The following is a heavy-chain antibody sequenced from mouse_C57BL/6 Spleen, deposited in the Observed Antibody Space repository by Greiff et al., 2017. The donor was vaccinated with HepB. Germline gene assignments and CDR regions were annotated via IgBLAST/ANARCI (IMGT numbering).Heavy chain of an antibody. V-gene: IGHV14-1*01. J-gene: IGHJ3*01. Sequence: EVKLQESGAELVRPGASVKLSCTASGFNIKDYYMHWVKQRPEQGLEWIGRIDPEDGDTEYAPKFQGKATMTADTSSNTAYLQLSSLTSEDTAVYYCTGPIYYGSSYPFAYWGQGTLVTVSA. CDR1: GFNIKDYY. CDR2: IDPEDGDT. D-gene: IGHD1-1*01. CDR3: TGPIYYGSSYPFAY.